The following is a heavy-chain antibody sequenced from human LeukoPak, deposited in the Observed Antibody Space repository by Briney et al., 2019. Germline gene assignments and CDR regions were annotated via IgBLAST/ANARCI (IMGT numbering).Heavy chain of an antibody. J-gene: IGHJ5*02. CDR2: ISGSGGST. CDR3: AKDTGPSGTFPNRFDP. V-gene: IGHV3-23*01. D-gene: IGHD3-10*01. Sequence: GGSLRLSCAASRFTFSNYAMSWDRQAPGKGLEWVSAISGSGGSTYYADSVKGRSTISRDNSKNTLYLQMNSLRAEDTAVYYCAKDTGPSGTFPNRFDPWGQGTLVTVSS. CDR1: RFTFSNYA.